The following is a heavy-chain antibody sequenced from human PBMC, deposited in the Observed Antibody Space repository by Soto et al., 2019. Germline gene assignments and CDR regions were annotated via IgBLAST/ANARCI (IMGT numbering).Heavy chain of an antibody. J-gene: IGHJ4*02. D-gene: IGHD3-16*01. CDR3: TGGEPAY. CDR2: IKNKTDGGTT. CDR1: GFTFSNAW. Sequence: GGSLRLSCAASGFTFSNAWMSWVRQAPGKGLEWVGRIKNKTDGGTTDYAAPVKGRFTISRDDSKNTLYLQMNSLKTEDTAVYYCTGGEPAYWGQGTLVTVSS. V-gene: IGHV3-15*01.